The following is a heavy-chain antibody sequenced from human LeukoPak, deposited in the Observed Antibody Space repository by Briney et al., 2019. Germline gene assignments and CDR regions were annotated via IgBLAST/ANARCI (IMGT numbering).Heavy chain of an antibody. CDR3: ARAPYYYDSSGYYYPYYYYGMDV. V-gene: IGHV4-34*01. D-gene: IGHD3-22*01. J-gene: IGHJ6*02. CDR1: GGSFSGYY. CDR2: INHSGST. Sequence: SETLSLTCAVYGGSFSGYYWSWIRQPPGKGLEWIGEINHSGSTNYNPSLKSRVTISVDTSKNQFSLKLSSVTAADTAVYYCARAPYYYDSSGYYYPYYYYGMDVWGQGTTVTVSS.